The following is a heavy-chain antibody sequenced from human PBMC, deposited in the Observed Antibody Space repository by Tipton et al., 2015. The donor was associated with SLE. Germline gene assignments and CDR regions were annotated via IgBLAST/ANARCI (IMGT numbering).Heavy chain of an antibody. D-gene: IGHD2-21*01. J-gene: IGHJ6*03. CDR1: GSSIRSGTSY. CDR3: ARDRRYCGGDCYYYYYYMDV. CDR2: IYASGST. Sequence: TLSLTCTVSGSSIRSGTSYWTWIRQPAGKGLEWIGRIYASGSTNYNPSLKSRVTISVDTSKNQFSLKLSSVTAADTAVYYCARDRRYCGGDCYYYYYYMDVWGKGTTVTVSS. V-gene: IGHV4-61*02.